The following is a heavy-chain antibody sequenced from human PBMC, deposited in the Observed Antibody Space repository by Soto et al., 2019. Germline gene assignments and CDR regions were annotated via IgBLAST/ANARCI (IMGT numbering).Heavy chain of an antibody. D-gene: IGHD6-19*01. J-gene: IGHJ5*02. CDR1: GFSVRTRDGG. CDR3: AKSGSSGWYGWFGP. Sequence: CPRTEHARQTLPQSCFFSGFSVRTRDGGVGCFRQPPGKALEWLGFIYWNDDKRYSPSLKSRLTITKDTSKNQVVLTMTNMDPVDTATYYCAKSGSSGWYGWFGPWGQGTLVTVS. V-gene: IGHV2-5*01. CDR2: IYWNDDK.